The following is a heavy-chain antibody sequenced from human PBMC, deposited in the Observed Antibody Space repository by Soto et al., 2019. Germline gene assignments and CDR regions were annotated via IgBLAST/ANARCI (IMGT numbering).Heavy chain of an antibody. J-gene: IGHJ6*02. D-gene: IGHD3-9*01. Sequence: SETLSLTCAVSGYSISSGYYWGWIRQPPGKGLEWIGSIYHSGSTYYNPSLKSRVTISVDTSKNQFSLKLSSVTAADTAVYYCARGQGILTGYDYYYYGMDVWGQGTTVTVS. CDR3: ARGQGILTGYDYYYYGMDV. CDR2: IYHSGST. CDR1: GYSISSGYY. V-gene: IGHV4-38-2*01.